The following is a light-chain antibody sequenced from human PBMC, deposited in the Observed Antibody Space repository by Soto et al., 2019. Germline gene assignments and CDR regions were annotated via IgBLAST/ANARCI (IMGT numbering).Light chain of an antibody. J-gene: IGKJ1*01. CDR2: GAS. V-gene: IGKV3-20*01. CDR3: QQYGSSPPT. CDR1: QSVSSSY. Sequence: DIVLTHSPATPSKYKGERATLSCRASQSVSSSYLAWYQQKPGQAPRLLIYGASSRATGIPDRFSGSGSGTDFTLTISRLEPEDFAVYYCQQYGSSPPTFGQGTKVDIK.